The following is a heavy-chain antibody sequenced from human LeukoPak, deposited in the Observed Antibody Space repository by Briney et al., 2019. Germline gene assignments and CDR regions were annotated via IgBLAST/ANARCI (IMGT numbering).Heavy chain of an antibody. V-gene: IGHV1-69*13. Sequence: ASVKVSCKASGGTFSSYAISWVRQAPGQGLEWMGGIIPIFGTANYAQKFQGRVTITADESTSTAYMELSSLRSEDTAVYYCARSHDSSGYYYVYYFDYWGQGTLLTVSS. CDR3: ARSHDSSGYYYVYYFDY. D-gene: IGHD3-22*01. CDR1: GGTFSSYA. J-gene: IGHJ4*02. CDR2: IIPIFGTA.